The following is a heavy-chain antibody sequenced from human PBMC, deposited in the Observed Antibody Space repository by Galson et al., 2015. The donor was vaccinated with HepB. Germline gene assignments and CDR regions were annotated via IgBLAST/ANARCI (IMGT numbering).Heavy chain of an antibody. CDR2: INPNSGGT. D-gene: IGHD6-13*01. CDR1: GYTFTGYY. J-gene: IGHJ4*02. Sequence: SVKVSCKASGYTFTGYYMHWVRQAPGQGLEWMGWINPNSGGTNYAQKFQGRVTMTRDTSISTAYMELSRLRSDDTAVYYCARVLAAAGYFDYWGQGTLVTVSS. CDR3: ARVLAAAGYFDY. V-gene: IGHV1-2*02.